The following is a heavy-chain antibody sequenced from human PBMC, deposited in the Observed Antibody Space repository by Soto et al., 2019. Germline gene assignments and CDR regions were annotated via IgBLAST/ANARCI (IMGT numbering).Heavy chain of an antibody. CDR2: IYYSGST. Sequence: ASGTPSPPRTVSGGSLRSYYWGWVRQPPGKGLEWIGYIYYSGSTNYNPSLKSRVTISVDTSKNQFSLKLSSVTAADTAVYYCASITMVRGVPYWGQGTLVTVSS. CDR1: GGSLRSYY. J-gene: IGHJ4*02. CDR3: ASITMVRGVPY. D-gene: IGHD3-10*01. V-gene: IGHV4-59*01.